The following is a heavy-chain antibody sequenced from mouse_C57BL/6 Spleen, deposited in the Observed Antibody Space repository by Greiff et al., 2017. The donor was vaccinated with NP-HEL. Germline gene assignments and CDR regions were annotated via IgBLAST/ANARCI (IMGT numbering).Heavy chain of an antibody. CDR3: ARDPGLYYFDY. D-gene: IGHD2-3*01. CDR2: IYPRSGNT. J-gene: IGHJ2*01. CDR1: GYTFTSYG. V-gene: IGHV1-81*01. Sequence: VQGVESGAELARPGASVKLSCKASGYTFTSYGISWVKQRTGQGLEWIGEIYPRSGNTYYNEKFKGKATLTADKSSSTAYMELRSLTSEDSAVYFCARDPGLYYFDYWGQGTTLTVSS.